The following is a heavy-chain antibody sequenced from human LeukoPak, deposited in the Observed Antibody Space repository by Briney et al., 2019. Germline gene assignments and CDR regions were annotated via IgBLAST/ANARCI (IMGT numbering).Heavy chain of an antibody. D-gene: IGHD1-7*01. CDR3: ARGFSAWNYGFPLDY. CDR2: IYHSGST. CDR1: GGSISSGGYS. Sequence: SETLSLTCAVSGGSISSGGYSWSWIRQPPGKGLEWIGYIYHSGSTYYNPSLKSRVTISVDTSKNQFSLKLSSVTAADTAVYYCARGFSAWNYGFPLDYWGQGTLVTVSS. V-gene: IGHV4-30-2*01. J-gene: IGHJ4*02.